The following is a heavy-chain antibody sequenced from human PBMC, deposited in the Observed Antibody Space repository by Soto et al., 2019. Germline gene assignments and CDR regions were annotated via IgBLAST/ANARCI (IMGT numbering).Heavy chain of an antibody. Sequence: QVQLVQSGAEVKKPGASVKVSCKASGYTFTSYDINWVRQATGQGLEWMGWMNPNSGNTGYAQKFQGRVTMTRNTPKTKAKREVGSLGSEEGAVYYCGREKRWLRFVGGGGPFDYWGQGTLVTVSS. D-gene: IGHD5-12*01. CDR2: MNPNSGNT. V-gene: IGHV1-8*01. J-gene: IGHJ4*02. CDR3: GREKRWLRFVGGGGPFDY. CDR1: GYTFTSYD.